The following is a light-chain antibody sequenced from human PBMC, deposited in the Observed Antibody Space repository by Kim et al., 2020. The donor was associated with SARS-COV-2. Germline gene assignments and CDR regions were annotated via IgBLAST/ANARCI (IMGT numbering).Light chain of an antibody. Sequence: SYELTQPPSVSVAPGKTARITCGGNNIGSKSVHWYQQKPGQAPVLVIYYDTDRPSGIPERFSGSNSGNTATLTISRVEAGDEADYYCKGWDISSDHVVFG. J-gene: IGLJ2*01. V-gene: IGLV3-21*04. CDR2: YDT. CDR3: KGWDISSDHVV. CDR1: NIGSKS.